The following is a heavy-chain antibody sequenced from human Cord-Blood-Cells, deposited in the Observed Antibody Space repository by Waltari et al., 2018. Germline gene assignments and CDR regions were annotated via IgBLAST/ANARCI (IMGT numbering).Heavy chain of an antibody. V-gene: IGHV4-34*01. CDR1: GGSFSGYY. Sequence: QVQLQQWGAGLLKPSETLSLTCAVYGGSFSGYYWSWIRQPPGKGLEWIGEINHSGSTNYNPSLKSRVTISVDTSKNQFSLKLSSVTAADTAVYYCASNRLYYYCGMDVWGQGTTVTVSS. J-gene: IGHJ6*02. CDR3: ASNRLYYYCGMDV. CDR2: INHSGST. D-gene: IGHD6-25*01.